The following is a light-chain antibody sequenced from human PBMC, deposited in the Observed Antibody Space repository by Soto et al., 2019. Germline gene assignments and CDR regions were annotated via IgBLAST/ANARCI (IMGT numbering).Light chain of an antibody. J-gene: IGKJ4*01. V-gene: IGKV3D-15*01. CDR1: QSVRSH. CDR2: GVS. CDR3: QQYSDWPLT. Sequence: EIVLTQSPATLSLSPGETATLSCRASQSVRSHLAWFQHKPGQAPRLLMYGVSTRATGMPARFSGSGSGTEFTLIISSLQSEDIADYYCQQYSDWPLTFGGGTKVEIK.